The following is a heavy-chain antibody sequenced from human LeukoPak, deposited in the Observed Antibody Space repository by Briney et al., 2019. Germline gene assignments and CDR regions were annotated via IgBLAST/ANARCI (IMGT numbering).Heavy chain of an antibody. CDR3: ARDGYYYDSSGYYDAFDI. Sequence: GGSLRLSCAASGFTFSSYWMHWVRQAPGKGLVWVSRINSDGSSTNYADSVKGRFTISRDNAKNTLYLQMNSLRAEDTAVYYCARDGYYYDSSGYYDAFDIWGQGTMVTVSS. CDR1: GFTFSSYW. J-gene: IGHJ3*02. V-gene: IGHV3-74*01. CDR2: INSDGSST. D-gene: IGHD3-22*01.